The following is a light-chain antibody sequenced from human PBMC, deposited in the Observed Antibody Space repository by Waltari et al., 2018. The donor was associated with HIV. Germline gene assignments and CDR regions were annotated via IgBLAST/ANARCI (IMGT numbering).Light chain of an antibody. CDR3: QQSYSTLFT. CDR1: RSIISSF. CDR2: GAS. V-gene: IGKV3-20*01. J-gene: IGKJ3*01. Sequence: ETVLTQSPGTLSLSPGERATLSCRASRSIISSFLAWYQHKPGQAPRLLIYGASSRATGTPDRFSGSGSGTDFTLTISSLQPEDFATYYCQQSYSTLFTFGPGTKVDIK.